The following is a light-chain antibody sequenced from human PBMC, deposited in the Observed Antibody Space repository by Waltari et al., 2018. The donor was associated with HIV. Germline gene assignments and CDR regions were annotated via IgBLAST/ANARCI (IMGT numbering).Light chain of an antibody. Sequence: QSLLTQPPPASGTPGQRVPIPCSGSSSNIGSNTANSYQQLPGTAPKLLIYRNNQRPSGVPDRFSGSKSGTSASLAISGLQSEDEADYYCAAWDDSLNGHWVFGGGTKLTVL. J-gene: IGLJ3*02. V-gene: IGLV1-44*01. CDR3: AAWDDSLNGHWV. CDR2: RNN. CDR1: SSNIGSNT.